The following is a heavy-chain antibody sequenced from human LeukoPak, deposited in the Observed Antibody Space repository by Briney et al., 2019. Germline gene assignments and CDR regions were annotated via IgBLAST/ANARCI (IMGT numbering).Heavy chain of an antibody. CDR1: GFTFSNYG. CDR3: AKELTRGSSWYEDY. CDR2: ISYDGSAE. D-gene: IGHD6-13*01. J-gene: IGHJ4*02. V-gene: IGHV3-30*18. Sequence: GGSLRLSCAASGFTFSNYGMHCVRQAPGKGLEWVAVISYDGSAEYYADSVKGRFANYRDNSRNTLYLQMNSLRPEDTAVYYCAKELTRGSSWYEDYWGQGTLVTVSS.